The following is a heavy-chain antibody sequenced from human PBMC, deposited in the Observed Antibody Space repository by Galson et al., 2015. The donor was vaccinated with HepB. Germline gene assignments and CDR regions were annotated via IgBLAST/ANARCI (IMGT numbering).Heavy chain of an antibody. J-gene: IGHJ6*02. D-gene: IGHD2-15*01. V-gene: IGHV3-11*06. CDR3: ARDQCSGGSCYYYGMDV. CDR2: ISSSSSYT. CDR1: GFTFSDYY. Sequence: SLRLSCAASGFTFSDYYMSWIRQAPGKGLEWVSYISSSSSYTNYADSVKGRFTISRDNAKNSLYLQMNSLRAEDTAVYYCARDQCSGGSCYYYGMDVWGQGTTVTVSS.